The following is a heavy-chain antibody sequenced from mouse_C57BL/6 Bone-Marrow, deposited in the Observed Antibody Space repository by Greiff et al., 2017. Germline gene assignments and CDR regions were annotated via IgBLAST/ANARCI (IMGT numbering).Heavy chain of an antibody. Sequence: VQVVESGPGLVAPSQSLSITCTVSGFSLTSYAISWVRQPPGKGLEWLGVIWTGGGTNYNSALKSRLSISKDNSKSQVFLKMNSLQSDDTARYYCARKGDYYGSSPVGYFDGWGTGTTVTVSS. CDR2: IWTGGGT. CDR3: ARKGDYYGSSPVGYFDG. J-gene: IGHJ1*03. D-gene: IGHD1-1*01. CDR1: GFSLTSYA. V-gene: IGHV2-9-1*01.